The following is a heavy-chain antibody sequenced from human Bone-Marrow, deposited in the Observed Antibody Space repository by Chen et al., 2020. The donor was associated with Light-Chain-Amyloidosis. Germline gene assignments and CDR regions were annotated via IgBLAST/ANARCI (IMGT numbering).Heavy chain of an antibody. V-gene: IGHV4-38-2*02. J-gene: IGHJ3*02. CDR2: IYHSGST. CDR1: GYSISSGYY. Sequence: QMQLRESGPGLVKPSETLSLTCAVSGYSISSGYYWGWIRQPPGKGLEWIGSIYHSGSTYYNPSLKSRVTISVDTSKNQFSLKLSSVTAADTAVYYCARDLNWGWTFGAFDIWGQGTMVTVSS. D-gene: IGHD7-27*01. CDR3: ARDLNWGWTFGAFDI.